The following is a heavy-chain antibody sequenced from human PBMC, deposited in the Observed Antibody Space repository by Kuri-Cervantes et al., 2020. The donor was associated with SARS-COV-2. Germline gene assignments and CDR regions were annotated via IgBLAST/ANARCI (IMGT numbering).Heavy chain of an antibody. CDR3: ARGATVTTTLNYYYYGMDV. CDR1: GDSVSSNSAA. Sequence: SQTLSLTCAISGDSVSSNSAAWNWIRQSPSRGLEWLGRTYYRSKWYNDYAVSVKSRITINPDTSKNQFSLQLNSVTPEDTAVYYCARGATVTTTLNYYYYGMDVWDQGTMVTVSS. CDR2: TYYRSKWYN. D-gene: IGHD4-17*01. V-gene: IGHV6-1*01. J-gene: IGHJ6*02.